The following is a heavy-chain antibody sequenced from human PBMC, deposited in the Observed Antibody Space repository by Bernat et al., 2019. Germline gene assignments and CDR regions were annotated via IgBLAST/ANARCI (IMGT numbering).Heavy chain of an antibody. V-gene: IGHV4-39*01. J-gene: IGHJ5*02. Sequence: QLQLQESGPGLVKPSETLSLTCTVSGGSISSSSYYWGWIRQPPGKGLEWIGSIYYSGNTYYTPSLKSRVTISVDTSKNQFSLKLTSVTAADTAVYYCARHGVPDGTNWFDPRGQGTLVTVSS. CDR1: GGSISSSSYY. CDR2: IYYSGNT. CDR3: ARHGVPDGTNWFDP. D-gene: IGHD6-6*01.